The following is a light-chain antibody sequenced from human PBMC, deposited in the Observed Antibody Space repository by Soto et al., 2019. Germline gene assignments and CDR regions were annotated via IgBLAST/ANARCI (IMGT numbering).Light chain of an antibody. V-gene: IGKV3-20*01. CDR3: QQYCSSPMYT. J-gene: IGKJ2*01. Sequence: EIVLTQSPDTLSLSPGERATLSCRASQRIGSNYLAWYQQKPGQAPRLLIYGASYRATGIPDRFSGSGSGTDFTLTISRLEPEDFAVFYCQQYCSSPMYTFGQGTKLEIK. CDR1: QRIGSNY. CDR2: GAS.